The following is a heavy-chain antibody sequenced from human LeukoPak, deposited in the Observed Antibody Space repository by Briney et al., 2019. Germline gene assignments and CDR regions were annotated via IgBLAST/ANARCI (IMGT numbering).Heavy chain of an antibody. D-gene: IGHD3-3*01. J-gene: IGHJ4*02. CDR1: GFTFSSYA. CDR3: AKVRDFWSGYLADY. CDR2: ISGSGGST. V-gene: IGHV3-23*01. Sequence: PGGSLRLSCAASGFTFSSYAMSWVRQAPGKGLEWVSAISGSGGSTYYADSVKGRFTISRDNSKNTLYLQMNSLRAEDTAVYYCAKVRDFWSGYLADYWGQGTLVTVS.